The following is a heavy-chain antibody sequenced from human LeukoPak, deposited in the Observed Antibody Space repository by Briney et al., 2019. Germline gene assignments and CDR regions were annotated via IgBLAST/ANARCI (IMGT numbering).Heavy chain of an antibody. CDR1: GFTVSSNY. J-gene: IGHJ3*02. V-gene: IGHV3-53*01. CDR2: IYSGGST. CDR3: ARDNTAMDAFDI. Sequence: PGGSLRLSCAASGFTVSSNYMSWGRQAPGKGLEWVSVIYSGGSTYYADSVKGRFTISRDNSKNTLYLQMNSLRAEDTAVYYCARDNTAMDAFDIWGQGTMVTVSS. D-gene: IGHD5-18*01.